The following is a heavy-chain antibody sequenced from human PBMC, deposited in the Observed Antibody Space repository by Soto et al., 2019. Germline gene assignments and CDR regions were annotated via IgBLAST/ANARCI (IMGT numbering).Heavy chain of an antibody. V-gene: IGHV4-34*01. CDR3: ARGFIIPIITRGRGAAEGRDYYYGMDV. CDR1: GGSFSGYY. J-gene: IGHJ6*02. Sequence: SETLSLTCAVYGGSFSGYYWSWIRQPPGKGLEWIGEINHSGSTNYNPSLKSRVTISVDTSKNQFSLKLSSVTAADTAVYYCARGFIIPIITRGRGAAEGRDYYYGMDVWGQGTTVT. D-gene: IGHD3-10*01. CDR2: INHSGST.